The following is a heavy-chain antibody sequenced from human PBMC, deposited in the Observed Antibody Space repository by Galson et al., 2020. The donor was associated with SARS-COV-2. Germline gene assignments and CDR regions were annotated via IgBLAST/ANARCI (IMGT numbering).Heavy chain of an antibody. J-gene: IGHJ4*02. CDR3: ARDRSSSSRVTAAV. D-gene: IGHD6-13*01. Sequence: SETLSLTCTVSGGSISSSSYYWGWIRQPPGKGLEWIGSIYYSGSTYYNPSLKSRVTISVDTSKNQFSLKLSSVTAADTAVYYCARDRSSSSRVTAAVWGQGTLVTVSS. CDR1: GGSISSSSYY. CDR2: IYYSGST. V-gene: IGHV4-39*07.